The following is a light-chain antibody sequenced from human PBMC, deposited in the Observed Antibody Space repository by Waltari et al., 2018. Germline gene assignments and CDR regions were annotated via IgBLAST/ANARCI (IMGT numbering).Light chain of an antibody. CDR1: SSHVGFYYF. CDR2: KVN. J-gene: IGLJ3*02. V-gene: IGLV2-14*01. Sequence: QSALTQPASVSGSPGQSITISCTGTSSHVGFYYFVSWFQQHPGKAPKVMIFKVNNRPSGVSNRFSGSKSANPASLTISGLQAEDEADYYCSSYTRRSYWVFGGGTQLTVL. CDR3: SSYTRRSYWV.